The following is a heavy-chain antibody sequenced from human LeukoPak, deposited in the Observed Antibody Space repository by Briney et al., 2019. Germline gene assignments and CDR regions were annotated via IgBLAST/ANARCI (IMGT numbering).Heavy chain of an antibody. J-gene: IGHJ4*02. CDR2: IYTSGST. CDR3: ARERYYYDSSGYFQHYYFDY. D-gene: IGHD3-22*01. V-gene: IGHV4-4*07. CDR1: GGSISSYY. Sequence: SETLSLTCTVSGGSISSYYWSWIRQPAGKGLECIGRIYTSGSTNYNPSLKSRVTMSVDTSKNQLSLKLSSVTAADTAVYYCARERYYYDSSGYFQHYYFDYWGQGTLVTVSS.